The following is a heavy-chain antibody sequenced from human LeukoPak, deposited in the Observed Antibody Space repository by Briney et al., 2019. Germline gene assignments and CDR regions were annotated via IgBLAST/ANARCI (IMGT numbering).Heavy chain of an antibody. Sequence: PSQTLPLTCTVSGGSISSGSYYWSWIRQPAGKVLEWIGHIYTSGSTKYNPSLKSRVTISADTSKNQFSLKLSSVTAADTAVYYCARDFVIAATTEYFQYWGQGTLVTVSS. D-gene: IGHD6-13*01. CDR3: ARDFVIAATTEYFQY. CDR1: GGSISSGSYY. J-gene: IGHJ1*01. V-gene: IGHV4-61*09. CDR2: IYTSGST.